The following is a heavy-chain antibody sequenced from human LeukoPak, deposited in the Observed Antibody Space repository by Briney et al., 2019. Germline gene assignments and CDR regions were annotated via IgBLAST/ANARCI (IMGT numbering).Heavy chain of an antibody. CDR1: SYTFTRNP. Sequence: ASVKVSCKTSSYTFTRNPTHWVRQAPGQSLEWVAWINTGNGDTKCSQKFQGRVSITRDKSASTVYMELTSLRFEDTAVYFCARDESDWGQGTLVIVSS. V-gene: IGHV1-3*04. CDR3: ARDESD. CDR2: INTGNGDT. J-gene: IGHJ4*02.